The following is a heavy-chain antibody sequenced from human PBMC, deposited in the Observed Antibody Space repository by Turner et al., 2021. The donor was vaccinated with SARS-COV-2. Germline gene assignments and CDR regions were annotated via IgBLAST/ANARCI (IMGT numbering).Heavy chain of an antibody. CDR1: GFTFSNYS. CDR2: ITSSSSYI. V-gene: IGHV3-21*02. CDR3: ASIAAADPKYYHYYGMDV. J-gene: IGHJ6*02. Sequence: EVQLVESGGGLVKPGGSLRLSCAASGFTFSNYSMSWVRQAQGKGLEWVSSITSSSSYIYYADSVKGRFTISRDNAKNSLYLQMNSLRAEDTAVYYCASIAAADPKYYHYYGMDVWGQGTTVTVSS. D-gene: IGHD6-13*01.